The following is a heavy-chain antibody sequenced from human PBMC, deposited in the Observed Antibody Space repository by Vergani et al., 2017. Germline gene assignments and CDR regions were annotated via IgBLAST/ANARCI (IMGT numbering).Heavy chain of an antibody. J-gene: IGHJ4*02. CDR1: GSPFSTFA. V-gene: IGHV3-23*01. CDR3: AGPLGTSAYDDGGFDC. D-gene: IGHD3-22*01. Sequence: EVQLLEPGGGSSQPGGSLRLPCVAPGSPFSTFAMTGARQAPGKGLEWGSTISCDGVSTSYADSVKGRFTISRDNSKNTLSLQMNSLTAEDTAMYYCAGPLGTSAYDDGGFDCWGEGMLVTASS. CDR2: ISCDGVST.